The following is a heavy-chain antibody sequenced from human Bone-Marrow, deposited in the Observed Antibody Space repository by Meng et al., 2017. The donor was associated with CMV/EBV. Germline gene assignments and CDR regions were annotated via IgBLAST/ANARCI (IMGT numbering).Heavy chain of an antibody. J-gene: IGHJ3*02. V-gene: IGHV3-74*01. CDR2: INSDGSST. D-gene: IGHD1-26*01. CDR1: GFTFSSYW. Sequence: GESLKISCAASGFTFSSYWMHWVRQAPGKGLVWVSRINSDGSSTSYADSVKGRFTISRDNAKNTLYLQMNSLRAEDTAVYYCARELGELSGDAFDIWGQGIMVTFAS. CDR3: ARELGELSGDAFDI.